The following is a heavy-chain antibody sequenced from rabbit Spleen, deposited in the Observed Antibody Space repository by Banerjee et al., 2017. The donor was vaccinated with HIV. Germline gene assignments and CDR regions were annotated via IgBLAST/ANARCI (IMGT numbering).Heavy chain of an antibody. CDR3: ARSGYVGWGGDGDLTGNKL. CDR1: GVSFNDKDV. Sequence: QQQLVESGGGLVKPGASLTLTCKASGVSFNDKDVMCWVRQAPGKGLEWITCINMVTGKSVYASWAKGRFIMSRTSSTKVTLQMTSLTATDTATYFCARSGYVGWGGDGDLTGNKLWGPGTLVT. CDR2: INMVTGKS. V-gene: IGHV1S45*01. D-gene: IGHD4-1*01. J-gene: IGHJ4*01.